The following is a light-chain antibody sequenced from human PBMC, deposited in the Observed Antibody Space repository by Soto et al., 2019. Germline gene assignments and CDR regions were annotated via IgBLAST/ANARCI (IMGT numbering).Light chain of an antibody. Sequence: SALTQPASVSGSPGQSIPISCTGTSSDVGAYDYVSWYQQHPDKAPKLMIYEVSNRPSGVSNRFSGSKSVNTATLTISVLQADDEADYYCSSYTSSSTRVFGTGTKVTVL. CDR3: SSYTSSSTRV. J-gene: IGLJ1*01. V-gene: IGLV2-14*03. CDR2: EVS. CDR1: SSDVGAYDY.